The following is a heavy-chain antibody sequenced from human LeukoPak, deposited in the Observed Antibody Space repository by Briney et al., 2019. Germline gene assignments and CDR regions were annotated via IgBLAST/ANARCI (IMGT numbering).Heavy chain of an antibody. J-gene: IGHJ4*02. CDR3: ARVGDYSNLDY. CDR1: GFTFSSYS. Sequence: PGGSLRLSCADSGFTFSSYSMNSVRHAPGKGLEWVSSISSSSYIYYSDSVMGRFTISTDNAKNSLYLQMNSERAEDTAVYYCARVGDYSNLDYWGQGTLVTVSS. CDR2: ISSSSYI. D-gene: IGHD4-11*01. V-gene: IGHV3-21*01.